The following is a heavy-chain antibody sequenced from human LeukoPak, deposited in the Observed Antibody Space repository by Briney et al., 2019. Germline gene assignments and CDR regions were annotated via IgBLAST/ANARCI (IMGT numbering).Heavy chain of an antibody. V-gene: IGHV1-18*01. Sequence: ASVKVSCKASGYTFTSYGISWVRQAPGQGLEWMGWISAYNGNTNYAQKLQGRVTITTDTSTSTAYMELRSLRSDDTAVYYCARVDSSFVAGRALYYYGMDVWGQGTTVTVSS. J-gene: IGHJ6*02. CDR1: GYTFTSYG. CDR2: ISAYNGNT. CDR3: ARVDSSFVAGRALYYYGMDV. D-gene: IGHD6-19*01.